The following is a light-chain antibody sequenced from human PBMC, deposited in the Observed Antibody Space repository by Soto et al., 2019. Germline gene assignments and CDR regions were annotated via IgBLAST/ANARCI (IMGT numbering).Light chain of an antibody. Sequence: DIQMTQSPSTLSASVGDRVTITCRASQSISSWLAWYQQKPGKAPKLLIYRASSLESGVPSRFSGSGSGTEFILTISSLQPDDFATYYCQQYNSYSWTFDQGTKVEIK. CDR2: RAS. CDR3: QQYNSYSWT. J-gene: IGKJ1*01. V-gene: IGKV1-5*03. CDR1: QSISSW.